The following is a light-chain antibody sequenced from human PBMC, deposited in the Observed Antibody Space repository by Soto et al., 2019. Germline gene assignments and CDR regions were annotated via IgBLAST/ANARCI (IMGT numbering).Light chain of an antibody. Sequence: EIVLTQSPGTLSLSPGERATLSCRASQSVSSNYLAWYQQKPGQAPRLLIYGASSRATGIPDRFSGSGSGTDFTLTISRLEPEDFAVYYCQQYGSSPFTFGQGTKVEI. CDR2: GAS. V-gene: IGKV3-20*01. J-gene: IGKJ1*01. CDR1: QSVSSNY. CDR3: QQYGSSPFT.